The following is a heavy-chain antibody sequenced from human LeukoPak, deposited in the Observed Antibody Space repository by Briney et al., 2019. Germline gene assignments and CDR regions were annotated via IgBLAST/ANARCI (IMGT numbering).Heavy chain of an antibody. Sequence: GESLKISCKTSGYSFSNYWIGWVRQMPGKGLEWMGIMHPGHSDTRYTPSFQGQVTFSVDTSISTAYLQWSSLKASDTAIFYCVRLDIGGYYYVHYWGQGTLVTVSS. CDR3: VRLDIGGYYYVHY. V-gene: IGHV5-51*01. CDR1: GYSFSNYW. CDR2: MHPGHSDT. D-gene: IGHD3-22*01. J-gene: IGHJ4*01.